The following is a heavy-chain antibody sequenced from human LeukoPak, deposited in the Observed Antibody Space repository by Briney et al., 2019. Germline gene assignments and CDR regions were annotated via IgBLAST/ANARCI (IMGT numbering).Heavy chain of an antibody. CDR1: GGSISSYY. Sequence: SETLSLTCTVSGGSISSYYWGWIRQPPGKGLEWIGSIYHSGSTYSNPSLKSRVTISVDTSKNQFSLKLSSVTAADTAVYYCARALSGYGIEFDYWGQGTLVTVSS. J-gene: IGHJ4*02. CDR2: IYHSGST. D-gene: IGHD5-12*01. CDR3: ARALSGYGIEFDY. V-gene: IGHV4-38-2*02.